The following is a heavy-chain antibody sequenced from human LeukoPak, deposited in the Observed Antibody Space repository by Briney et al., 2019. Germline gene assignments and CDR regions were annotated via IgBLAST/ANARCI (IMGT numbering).Heavy chain of an antibody. D-gene: IGHD3-22*01. CDR3: ARDFYYYDSSAVRSGPAPHDTDDY. CDR2: ISSSGSTI. CDR1: GFTFSDYY. V-gene: IGHV3-11*01. J-gene: IGHJ4*02. Sequence: PGGSLRLSCAASGFTFSDYYMSWIRQAPGKGLEWVSYISSSGSTIYYADSVKGRFTISRDNAKNSLYLQMNSLRAEDTAVYYCARDFYYYDSSAVRSGPAPHDTDDYWGQGTLVTVSS.